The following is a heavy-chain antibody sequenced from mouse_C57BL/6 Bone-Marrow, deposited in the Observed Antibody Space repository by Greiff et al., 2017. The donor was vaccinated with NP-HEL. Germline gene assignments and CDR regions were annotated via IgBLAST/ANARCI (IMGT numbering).Heavy chain of an antibody. CDR2: IYPGSGST. CDR1: GYTFTSYW. V-gene: IGHV1-55*01. CDR3: ARSGSYYAMDY. Sequence: QVQLQQPGAELVKPGASVKMSCKASGYTFTSYWITWVKQSPGQGLEWIGDIYPGSGSTNYNEKFKSKATLTVDTSSSTAYMQLSSLTSEDSAVYYCARSGSYYAMDYWGQGTSVTVSS. J-gene: IGHJ4*01. D-gene: IGHD4-1*01.